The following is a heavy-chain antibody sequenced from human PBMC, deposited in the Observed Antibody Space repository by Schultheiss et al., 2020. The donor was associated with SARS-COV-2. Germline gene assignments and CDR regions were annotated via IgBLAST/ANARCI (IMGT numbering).Heavy chain of an antibody. J-gene: IGHJ4*02. Sequence: SETLSLTCSVSGGYISSRSYFWGWIRQPPGKGLEWIGSIYYSGTTYYNPSLKSRVTISVDTSKNQFSLKMSSVTAADTAVYYCASTTKAYYDSSGFLFDYWGQGTLVTVSS. V-gene: IGHV4-39*01. CDR1: GGYISSRSYF. D-gene: IGHD3-22*01. CDR3: ASTTKAYYDSSGFLFDY. CDR2: IYYSGTT.